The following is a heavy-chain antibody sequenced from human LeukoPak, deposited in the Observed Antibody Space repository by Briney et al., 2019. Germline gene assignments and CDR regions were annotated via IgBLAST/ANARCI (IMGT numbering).Heavy chain of an antibody. CDR3: ARGRSAAGPLHYFDS. CDR2: ISSSRGTI. V-gene: IGHV3-48*02. J-gene: IGHJ4*02. Sequence: GGSLRLSCAASGFTFSSYSMNWVRQVPGKGLEWFSYISSSRGTIYYADSVRGRFTISRDNAKNSLYLQMNSLRDEDTAVYYCARGRSAAGPLHYFDSWGQGTLVTVSS. CDR1: GFTFSSYS. D-gene: IGHD6-13*01.